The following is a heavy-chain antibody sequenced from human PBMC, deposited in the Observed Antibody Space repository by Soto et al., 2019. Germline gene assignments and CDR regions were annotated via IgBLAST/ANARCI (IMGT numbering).Heavy chain of an antibody. V-gene: IGHV1-69*13. D-gene: IGHD4-4*01. CDR3: ARGYDYSYGMDV. Sequence: ASVKVSCKASGGTFSSYAISWVRQAPGQGLEWMGGIIPIFGTANYAQKFQGRVTITADESTSTAYMELSSLRSGDTAVYYCARGYDYSYGMDVWGQGTTVTVS. CDR1: GGTFSSYA. CDR2: IIPIFGTA. J-gene: IGHJ6*02.